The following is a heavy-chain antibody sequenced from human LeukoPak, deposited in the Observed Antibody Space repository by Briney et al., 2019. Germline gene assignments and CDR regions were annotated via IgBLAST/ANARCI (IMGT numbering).Heavy chain of an antibody. D-gene: IGHD1-20*01. CDR1: NASFGPYY. J-gene: IGHJ3*02. CDR2: VNYRGDG. V-gene: IGHV4-34*01. CDR3: ARDITGTTKAFDI. Sequence: PSETLSLTCDVYNASFGPYYWSWLRQSPGKGLEYIGEVNYRGDGNYNPSLNSRASISIDTSKKQFSLRLTSVTAADTAVYYCARDITGTTKAFDIWGQGTMVTVSS.